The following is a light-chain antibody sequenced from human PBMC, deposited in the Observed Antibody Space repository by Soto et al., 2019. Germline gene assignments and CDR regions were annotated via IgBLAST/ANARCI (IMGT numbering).Light chain of an antibody. CDR1: SSNIGNNY. CDR2: DNN. V-gene: IGLV1-51*01. CDR3: GTWDSGLSAVV. J-gene: IGLJ2*01. Sequence: QSVLTQPPSVSAAPGQKVTISCSGSSSNIGNNYVSWYQQLPGTAPKLLIYDNNKRPSGIPDRFSGSKSGTSATLGITGLQTGDEDDYYCGTWDSGLSAVVFGGGTKVTVL.